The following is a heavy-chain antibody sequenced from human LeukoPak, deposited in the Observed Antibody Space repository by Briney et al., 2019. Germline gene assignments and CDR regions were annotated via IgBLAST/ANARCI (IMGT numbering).Heavy chain of an antibody. CDR3: ARDREGYYDILTGYYGVGAFDI. D-gene: IGHD3-9*01. CDR2: INPNSGGT. J-gene: IGHJ3*02. V-gene: IGHV1-2*02. CDR1: GYTFTSYG. Sequence: EASVKVSCKASGYTFTSYGISWVRQAPGQGLEWMGWINPNSGGTNYAQKFQGRVTMTRDTSISTAYMELSRLRSDDTAVYYCARDREGYYDILTGYYGVGAFDIWGQGTMVTVSS.